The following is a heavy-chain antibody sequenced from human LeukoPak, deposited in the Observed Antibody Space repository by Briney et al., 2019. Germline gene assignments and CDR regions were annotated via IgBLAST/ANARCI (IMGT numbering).Heavy chain of an antibody. J-gene: IGHJ5*02. CDR2: GSDSGGT. CDR1: GGSFSGYY. V-gene: IGHV4-34*01. D-gene: IGHD2-8*01. CDR3: AKNGQSGFSFDP. Sequence: SETLSLTCAVYGGSFSGYYWSWIRQPPGKGLEWIWEGSDSGGTKFNPSLKSRVTISADTSKNQFSLKLTSVTTADTAVYYCAKNGQSGFSFDPWGQGTLVTVSS.